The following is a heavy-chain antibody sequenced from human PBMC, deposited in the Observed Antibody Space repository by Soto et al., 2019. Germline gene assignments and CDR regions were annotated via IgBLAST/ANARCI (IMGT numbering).Heavy chain of an antibody. D-gene: IGHD4-4*01. CDR1: GYSFTSYW. V-gene: IGHV5-51*01. CDR2: IYPGDSDT. Sequence: GESLKISCKGSGYSFTSYWIGWVRQMPGKGLEWMGIIYPGDSDTRYSPSFQGQVTISADKSISTAYLQWSSLKASDTAMYYCARHFYDYSNPYYFDYWGQGTLVTVSS. CDR3: ARHFYDYSNPYYFDY. J-gene: IGHJ4*02.